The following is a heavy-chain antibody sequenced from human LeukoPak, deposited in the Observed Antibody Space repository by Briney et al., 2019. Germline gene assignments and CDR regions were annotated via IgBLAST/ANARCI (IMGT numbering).Heavy chain of an antibody. CDR2: ISGSGGST. V-gene: IGHV3-23*01. J-gene: IGHJ4*02. Sequence: GGSLRLSCAASGFTFSDYYMSWIRQAPGKGLEWVSAISGSGGSTYYADSVKGRFTISRDNSKNTLYLQMNSLRAEDTAVYYCATSIAAAGTSGGYWGQGTLVTVSS. CDR1: GFTFSDYY. D-gene: IGHD6-13*01. CDR3: ATSIAAAGTSGGY.